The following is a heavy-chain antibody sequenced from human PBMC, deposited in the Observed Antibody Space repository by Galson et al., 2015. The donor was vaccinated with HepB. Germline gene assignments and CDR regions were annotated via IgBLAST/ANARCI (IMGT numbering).Heavy chain of an antibody. CDR3: AKDSGSYSYYYGMDV. Sequence: SLRLSCAASGFTFDDYAMHWVRQAPGKGLEWVSGISWNSGSIGYADSVKGRFTISRDNAKNSLYLQMNSLRAEDTALYYCAKDSGSYSYYYGMDVWGQGTTVTVSS. CDR1: GFTFDDYA. D-gene: IGHD1-26*01. CDR2: ISWNSGSI. V-gene: IGHV3-9*01. J-gene: IGHJ6*02.